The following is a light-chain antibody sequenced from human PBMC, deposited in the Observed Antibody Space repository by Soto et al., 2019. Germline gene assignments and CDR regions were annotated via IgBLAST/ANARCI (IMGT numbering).Light chain of an antibody. J-gene: IGKJ4*01. CDR1: RGIGNY. CDR2: AAS. CDR3: QKYNSAPLT. Sequence: DIQMTQSPSSLSASVGDRVTITCRASRGIGNYLVWYQQKPGKASKLLIYAASTLQSGVPSRFSGSGSGTDFTLTISSLQPEDVATYYCQKYNSAPLTFGGGTKVEIK. V-gene: IGKV1-27*01.